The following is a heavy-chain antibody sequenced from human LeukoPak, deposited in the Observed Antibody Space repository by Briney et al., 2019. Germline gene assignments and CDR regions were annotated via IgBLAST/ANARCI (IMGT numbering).Heavy chain of an antibody. J-gene: IGHJ3*02. CDR2: IHTYNGHT. V-gene: IGHV1-18*01. CDR3: ARELISGDWTWDI. CDR1: GYTFTNYG. D-gene: IGHD2-21*02. Sequence: ASVKVSCKASGYTFTNYGVSWVRQAPGQGLEWMGWIHTYNGHTNYAQKLQGRVTMTTDTSTSTAYMELSSLRSEDTAVYYCARELISGDWTWDIWGQGTMVTVSS.